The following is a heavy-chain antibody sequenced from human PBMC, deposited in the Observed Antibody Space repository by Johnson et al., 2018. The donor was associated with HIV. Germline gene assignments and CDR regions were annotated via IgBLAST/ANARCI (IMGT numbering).Heavy chain of an antibody. CDR2: ISWNSGSI. J-gene: IGHJ3*02. CDR3: VRSIQLWLPGAFDI. CDR1: GFTFDDYA. Sequence: VQLVESGGGLVQPGRSLRLSCAASGFTFDDYAMHWVRQAPGKGLEWVSGISWNSGSIGYADSVKGRFTISRDNAKNSLYLQMNSLRAEDTALYYCVRSIQLWLPGAFDIWDQGTMVTVSS. V-gene: IGHV3-9*01. D-gene: IGHD5-18*01.